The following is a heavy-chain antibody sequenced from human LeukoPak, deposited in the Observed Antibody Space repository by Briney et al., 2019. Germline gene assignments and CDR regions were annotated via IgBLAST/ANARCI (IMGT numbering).Heavy chain of an antibody. V-gene: IGHV4-34*01. CDR2: INHSGST. D-gene: IGHD2-8*01. CDR3: ARGTNGVGYSWFDP. CDR1: GGSFSGYY. J-gene: IGHJ5*02. Sequence: SETLSLTCAVYGGSFSGYYWSWIRQPPGKGLEWIGEINHSGSTNYNPSLKSRVTISVDTSKNQFSPKLSSVTAADTAVYYCARGTNGVGYSWFDPWGQGTLVTVSS.